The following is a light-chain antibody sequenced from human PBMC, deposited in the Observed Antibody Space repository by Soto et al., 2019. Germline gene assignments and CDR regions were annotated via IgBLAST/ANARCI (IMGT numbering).Light chain of an antibody. J-gene: IGKJ1*01. CDR3: QQYNTFPT. CDR2: KAS. Sequence: DIQMTQSPSTLSASVGDRVTLTCRASQSISSWLAWYQQKPGKAPKFLIYKASTLASGVPSRFSGSGSGTKFTITISSVQSDDFANYYCQQYNTFPTFGQGTKVEIK. V-gene: IGKV1-5*03. CDR1: QSISSW.